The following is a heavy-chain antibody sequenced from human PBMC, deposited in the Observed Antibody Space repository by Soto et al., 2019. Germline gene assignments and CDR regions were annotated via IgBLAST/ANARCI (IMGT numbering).Heavy chain of an antibody. CDR2: IIPLFGTA. Sequence: QVQLVQSGAEVKKPGSSVTVSCKASGGTFSSYTISWVRTAPGQGLEWMGGIIPLFGTANYAQKFQGRVTITAAESTSTAYMELSSLRSEYTAVYYCARGNHRWLQLWYFDLWGRGTLVTVSS. V-gene: IGHV1-69*12. J-gene: IGHJ2*01. D-gene: IGHD5-12*01. CDR1: GGTFSSYT. CDR3: ARGNHRWLQLWYFDL.